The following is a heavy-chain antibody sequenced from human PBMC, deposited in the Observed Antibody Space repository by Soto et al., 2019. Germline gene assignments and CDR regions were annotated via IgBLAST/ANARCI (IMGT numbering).Heavy chain of an antibody. CDR3: AKPSLDYGDYPIFYFDY. CDR1: GFTFSSYA. D-gene: IGHD4-17*01. Sequence: PGGSLRLSCAGSGFTFSSYAMSWVRQAPGKGLEWVSAISGSGGSTYYADSVKGRFTISRDNSKNTLYLQMNSLRAEDTAVYYCAKPSLDYGDYPIFYFDYWGQGTLVTVSS. V-gene: IGHV3-23*01. J-gene: IGHJ4*02. CDR2: ISGSGGST.